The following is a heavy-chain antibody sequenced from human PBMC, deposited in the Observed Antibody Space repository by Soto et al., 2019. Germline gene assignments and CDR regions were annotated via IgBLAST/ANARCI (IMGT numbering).Heavy chain of an antibody. CDR3: ARDDEYSGNGMDV. Sequence: QVQLVESGGGVVQPGRSLRLSCAASEFTFSNYGMHWVRQAPGKGLEWVAVILNDGSNRYHADSVKDRFTISRDNSKNTLYLQMNILRDEDTAVYYCARDDEYSGNGMDVWGQGTTVTVS. CDR2: ILNDGSNR. CDR1: EFTFSNYG. D-gene: IGHD3-10*01. V-gene: IGHV3-33*01. J-gene: IGHJ6*02.